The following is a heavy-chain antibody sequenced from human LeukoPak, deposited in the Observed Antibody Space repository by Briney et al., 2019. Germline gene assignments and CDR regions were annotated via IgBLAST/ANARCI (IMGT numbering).Heavy chain of an antibody. Sequence: SETLSLTCTVSGGSISNYDWSWIRQPAGKGLEWIGRIYTSGSTNYNPSLKGRVTMSVDTSKNQFSLKLSSVTATDTAVYYCARQYSSSRPDFDYWGQGTLVTVSS. CDR1: GGSISNYD. J-gene: IGHJ4*02. CDR2: IYTSGST. CDR3: ARQYSSSRPDFDY. V-gene: IGHV4-4*07. D-gene: IGHD6-13*01.